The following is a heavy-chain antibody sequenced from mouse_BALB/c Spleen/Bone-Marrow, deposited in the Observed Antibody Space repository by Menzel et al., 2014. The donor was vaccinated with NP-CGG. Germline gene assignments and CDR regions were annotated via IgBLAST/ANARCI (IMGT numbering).Heavy chain of an antibody. CDR3: ARSDYRHDPLAY. CDR1: GYTFTDYW. Sequence: VKLMESGAELVMPGASVKMPCKASGYTFTDYWIHWVKQRPGQGLEWIGAIDTSDDYTTYNQKFKGKATLTVDESSSTAYMQFSSLTSEDSAVYYCARSDYRHDPLAYWGQGTLVTVSA. D-gene: IGHD2-14*01. CDR2: IDTSDDYT. V-gene: IGHV1-69*01. J-gene: IGHJ3*01.